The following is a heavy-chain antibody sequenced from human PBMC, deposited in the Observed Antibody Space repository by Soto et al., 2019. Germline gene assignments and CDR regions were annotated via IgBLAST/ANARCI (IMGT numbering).Heavy chain of an antibody. V-gene: IGHV4-59*08. Sequence: SETLSLTYSVSGDSISNYYWSWFRQPPGKGLEWIGYTYYGGSANYNPSLESRVTFSVDASKNQFSLKLSSVTAADTAVYYCARHVAYYYGSGSYDPHRPGFDPWGQGTLVTVSS. CDR3: ARHVAYYYGSGSYDPHRPGFDP. D-gene: IGHD3-10*01. J-gene: IGHJ5*02. CDR2: TYYGGSA. CDR1: GDSISNYY.